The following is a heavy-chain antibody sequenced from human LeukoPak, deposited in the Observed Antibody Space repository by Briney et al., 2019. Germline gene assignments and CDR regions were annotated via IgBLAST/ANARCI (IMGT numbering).Heavy chain of an antibody. CDR1: VYTFTAVF. CDR3: ARAPPLANYYDCSGPVGFDY. D-gene: IGHD3-22*01. J-gene: IGHJ4*02. V-gene: IGHV1-2*06. Sequence: ASVRGSCKTSVYTFTAVFIHCVREAPRQGLECMGQINPHTCNTNSAQKFQGRVTITADESTSTAYMELSSLRSEDTAVYYCARAPPLANYYDCSGPVGFDYWGQGTLVTVSS. CDR2: INPHTCNT.